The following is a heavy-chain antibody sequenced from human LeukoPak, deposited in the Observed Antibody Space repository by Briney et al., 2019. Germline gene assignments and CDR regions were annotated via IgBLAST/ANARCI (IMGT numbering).Heavy chain of an antibody. CDR1: GYTFSSYG. CDR3: ARGLYHAFDI. Sequence: ASVKVSCKASGYTFSSYGTNWVRQATGQGLEWMGWMNPNSGNTGYAQKFQGRVTITRNTSISTAYMELSSLRSEDTAVYYCARGLYHAFDIWGQGTMVTVSS. J-gene: IGHJ3*02. D-gene: IGHD5/OR15-5a*01. V-gene: IGHV1-8*03. CDR2: MNPNSGNT.